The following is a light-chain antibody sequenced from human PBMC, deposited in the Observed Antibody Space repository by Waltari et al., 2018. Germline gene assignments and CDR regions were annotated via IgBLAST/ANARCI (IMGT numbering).Light chain of an antibody. CDR1: SSNIGNNY. CDR3: GTWDSSLSGGV. V-gene: IGLV1-51*01. Sequence: QSVLTQPPSVSAAPGQKVTISCSGNSSNIGNNYVSWYQQLPGTAPKLLIYDNNKRPSGIPDRFPGSKSGTSATLGITGLQTGDEADYYCGTWDSSLSGGVFGGGTELTVL. J-gene: IGLJ2*01. CDR2: DNN.